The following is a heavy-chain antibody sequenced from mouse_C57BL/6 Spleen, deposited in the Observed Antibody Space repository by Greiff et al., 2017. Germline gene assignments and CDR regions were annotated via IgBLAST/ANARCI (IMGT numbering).Heavy chain of an antibody. V-gene: IGHV1-82*01. CDR3: ARIRWYYEMDY. Sequence: QVQLQQSGPVLVKPGASVKISCKASGFAFSSSWMNWVKQRPGKGLEWIGRIYPGDGDTNYNRKFKGKATLTADKSSSTAYMHLRSLASEYSAVYFYARIRWYYEMDYWGQGTSVTVSS. J-gene: IGHJ4*01. CDR1: GFAFSSSW. CDR2: IYPGDGDT.